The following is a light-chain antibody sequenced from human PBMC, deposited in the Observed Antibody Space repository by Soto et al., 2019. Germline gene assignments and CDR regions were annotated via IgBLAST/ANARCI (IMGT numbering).Light chain of an antibody. CDR2: EVS. CDR3: ISYAGSNLLYV. Sequence: QSVLTQPPSASGSPGPSFTISCTGPTSDVGGYNYVSWYQQHPGKAPKLMIYEVSKRPSGVPDRFSGSKSGNTASLTVSGLQAEDEADYYCISYAGSNLLYVFGTGTKVTVL. V-gene: IGLV2-8*01. J-gene: IGLJ1*01. CDR1: TSDVGGYNY.